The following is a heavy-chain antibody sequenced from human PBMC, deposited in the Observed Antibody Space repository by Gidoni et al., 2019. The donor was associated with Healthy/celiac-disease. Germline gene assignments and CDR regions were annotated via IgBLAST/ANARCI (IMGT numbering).Heavy chain of an antibody. J-gene: IGHJ3*02. Sequence: QVQLQESGPGLVKPSETLSLTCTVSGGSISSYYWSWIRQPPGKGLEWIGYIYYSGSTNYNPSLKSRVTISVDTSKNQFSLKLSSVTAADTAVYYCARDSGIVVVNDAFDIWGQGTMVTVSS. CDR2: IYYSGST. V-gene: IGHV4-59*01. CDR3: ARDSGIVVVNDAFDI. D-gene: IGHD3-22*01. CDR1: GGSISSYY.